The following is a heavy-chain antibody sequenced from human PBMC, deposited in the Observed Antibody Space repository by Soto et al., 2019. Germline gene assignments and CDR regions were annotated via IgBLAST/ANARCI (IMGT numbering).Heavy chain of an antibody. Sequence: GGSLRLSCAASGFTFSDYYMSWIRQAPGKGLEWVSYISSSGSTIYYADSVKGRFTISRDNAKNSLYLQMNSLRAEDTAVYYCATGEGIVVVVPTPFDYWGQGTLVTVSS. V-gene: IGHV3-11*01. D-gene: IGHD2-15*01. CDR1: GFTFSDYY. J-gene: IGHJ4*02. CDR2: ISSSGSTI. CDR3: ATGEGIVVVVPTPFDY.